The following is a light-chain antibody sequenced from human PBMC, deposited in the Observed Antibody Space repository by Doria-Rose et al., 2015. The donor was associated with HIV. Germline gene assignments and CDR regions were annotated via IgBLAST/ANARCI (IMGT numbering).Light chain of an antibody. V-gene: IGKV4-1*01. CDR3: QQYYSSPLT. Sequence: WYQQKPGQPPKLLIYWASTRESGVPDRFSGSGSATDFTLTISGLQAEDVAIYFCQQYYSSPLTFGGGTKVEIK. J-gene: IGKJ4*01. CDR2: WAS.